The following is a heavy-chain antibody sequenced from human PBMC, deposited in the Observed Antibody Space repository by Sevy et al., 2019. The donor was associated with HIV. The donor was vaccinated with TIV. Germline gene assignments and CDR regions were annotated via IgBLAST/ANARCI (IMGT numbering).Heavy chain of an antibody. CDR3: ARAPGGQLGAFDI. CDR2: ISYDGSNK. CDR1: GFTFSSYA. J-gene: IGHJ3*02. Sequence: GGSLRLSCAASGFTFSSYAMHWVRQAPGKGLEWVAVISYDGSNKYYADSVKGRFTISRDNSKNTLYLQMNSLRAEDTAVYYCARAPGGQLGAFDIWGQGTMVTVSS. D-gene: IGHD6-13*01. V-gene: IGHV3-30-3*01.